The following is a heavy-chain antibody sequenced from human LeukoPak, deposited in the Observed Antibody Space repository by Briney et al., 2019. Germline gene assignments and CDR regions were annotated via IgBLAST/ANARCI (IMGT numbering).Heavy chain of an antibody. V-gene: IGHV4-30-2*01. J-gene: IGHJ4*02. CDR1: GGSISSGGYY. D-gene: IGHD3-22*01. CDR3: ARGRSYDSSGYYPRYFDY. Sequence: PSRTLSLTCTVSGGSISSGGYYWSWIRQPPGKGLEWIGEINHSGSTNYNPSLKSRVTISVDTSKNQFSLKLSSVTAADTAVYYCARGRSYDSSGYYPRYFDYWGQGTLVTVSS. CDR2: INHSGST.